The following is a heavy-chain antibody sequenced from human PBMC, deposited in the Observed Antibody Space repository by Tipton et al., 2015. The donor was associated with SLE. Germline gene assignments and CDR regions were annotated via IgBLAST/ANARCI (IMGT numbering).Heavy chain of an antibody. D-gene: IGHD6-13*01. Sequence: TLSLTCAVYGGSFSGYYWSWIRQPPGKGLEWIGEINHSGSTNYNPSLESRVTISVDTSKNQFSLKLSSVTAADTAVYYCARATIAAAVYWGQGTLVTVSS. V-gene: IGHV4-34*01. J-gene: IGHJ4*02. CDR3: ARATIAAAVY. CDR1: GGSFSGYY. CDR2: INHSGST.